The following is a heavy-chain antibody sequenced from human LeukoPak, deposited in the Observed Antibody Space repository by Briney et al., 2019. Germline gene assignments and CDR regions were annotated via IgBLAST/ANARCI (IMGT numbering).Heavy chain of an antibody. V-gene: IGHV1-69*05. J-gene: IGHJ4*02. CDR2: IIPIFGTA. Sequence: SVKVSCKASGGTFSSYAISWVRQAPGQGLEWMGGIIPIFGTANYAQKFQGRVTITTDESTSTAYMELSSLRSEDTAVYYCARGGEGQDSSGYYWYYFDYWGQGTLVTVSS. CDR3: ARGGEGQDSSGYYWYYFDY. CDR1: GGTFSSYA. D-gene: IGHD3-22*01.